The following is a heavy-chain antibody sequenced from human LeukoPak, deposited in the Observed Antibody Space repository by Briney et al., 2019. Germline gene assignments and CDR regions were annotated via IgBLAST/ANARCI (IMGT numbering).Heavy chain of an antibody. V-gene: IGHV4-59*08. CDR1: GGSISSYY. J-gene: IGHJ4*02. CDR3: ASGYSSGWYSW. CDR2: IYYSGST. D-gene: IGHD6-19*01. Sequence: ETLSLTCTVSGGSISSYYWSWIRQPPGKGLEWIGYIYYSGSTNYNPSLKSRVIISVDTSKNQLSLKVSSVTAADTAVYYCASGYSSGWYSWWGQGTLVTVSS.